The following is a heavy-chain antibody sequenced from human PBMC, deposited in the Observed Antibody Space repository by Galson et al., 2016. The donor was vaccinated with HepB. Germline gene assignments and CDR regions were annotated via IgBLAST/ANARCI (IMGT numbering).Heavy chain of an antibody. CDR1: GFTFSTYT. CDR2: ISDSGGST. D-gene: IGHD6-6*01. V-gene: IGHV3-23*01. CDR3: AKDGWTAGRPFDS. J-gene: IGHJ4*02. Sequence: SLRLSCAASGFTFSTYTMNWVRLAPGKGLEWVSCISDSGGSTYYTDSVMGRFTISRDNAKNSVYLQMTSLRAEDTAVYYCAKDGWTAGRPFDSWGQGTLVTGS.